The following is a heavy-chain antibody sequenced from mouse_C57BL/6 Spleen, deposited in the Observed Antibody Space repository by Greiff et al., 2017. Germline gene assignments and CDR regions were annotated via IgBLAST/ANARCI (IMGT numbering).Heavy chain of an antibody. CDR2: IYPGDGDT. CDR3: ARGGGTLGGYYFDY. V-gene: IGHV1-80*01. J-gene: IGHJ2*01. CDR1: GYAFSSYW. Sequence: VQRVESGAELVKPGASVKISCKASGYAFSSYWMNWVKQRPGKGLEWIGQIYPGDGDTNYNGKFKGKATLTADKSSSTAYMQLSSLTSEDSAVYFCARGGGTLGGYYFDYWGQGTTLTVSS.